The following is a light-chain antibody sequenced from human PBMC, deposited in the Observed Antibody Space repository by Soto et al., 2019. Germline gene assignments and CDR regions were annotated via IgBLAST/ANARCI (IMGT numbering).Light chain of an antibody. Sequence: DIQMTQSPSTLSASVGDRVTITCRASQGLXSWFVWYQQKPGKAPKLLXNKASSLESGVPSRLSGSGSGTEFTLTISSLQPDYFATYYCQHFKSYTWTFGQGTKVDIK. CDR3: QHFKSYTWT. J-gene: IGKJ1*01. V-gene: IGKV1-5*03. CDR1: QGLXSW. CDR2: KAS.